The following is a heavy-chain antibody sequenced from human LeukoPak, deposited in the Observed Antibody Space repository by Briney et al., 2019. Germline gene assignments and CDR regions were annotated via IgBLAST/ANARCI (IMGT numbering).Heavy chain of an antibody. Sequence: ASVKVSCKVSGYIFTSYDINWVRQAPGQGFEWMGRMNPDSGNTDYIQKFQGRITITRDISINTAYMELSSLRSEDTAVYYCARGAFDFWSGNPSFDYWGQGTLVTVSS. CDR2: MNPDSGNT. J-gene: IGHJ4*02. CDR3: ARGAFDFWSGNPSFDY. V-gene: IGHV1-8*01. CDR1: GYIFTSYD. D-gene: IGHD3-3*01.